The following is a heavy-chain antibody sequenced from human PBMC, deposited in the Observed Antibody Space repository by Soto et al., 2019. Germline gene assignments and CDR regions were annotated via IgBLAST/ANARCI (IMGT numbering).Heavy chain of an antibody. D-gene: IGHD2-15*01. V-gene: IGHV4-30-4*01. CDR1: GGSISSGDYY. Sequence: PSETLSLTCTVSGGSISSGDYYWSWIRQPPGKGLEWIGYIYYSGSTYYNPSLKSRVTISEDTSKNQFSLKLTSVTAADTAVYYCARTLGYCSGGDCYPFFYYGLDVWGQGTTVTVSS. CDR2: IYYSGST. J-gene: IGHJ6*02. CDR3: ARTLGYCSGGDCYPFFYYGLDV.